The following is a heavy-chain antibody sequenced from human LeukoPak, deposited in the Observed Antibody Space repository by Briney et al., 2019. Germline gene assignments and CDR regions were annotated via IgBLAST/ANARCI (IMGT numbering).Heavy chain of an antibody. J-gene: IGHJ4*02. CDR3: ARDPGGIAVAGTNFDY. CDR1: GFTFSSYS. CDR2: ISSSSSYI. D-gene: IGHD6-13*01. V-gene: IGHV3-21*01. Sequence: PGGSLRLSCAASGFTFSSYSMNWVRQAPGQGLEWVSSISSSSSYIYYADSVKGRFTISRDNAKNSLYLQMNSLRAEDTAVYYCARDPGGIAVAGTNFDYWGQGTLVTVSS.